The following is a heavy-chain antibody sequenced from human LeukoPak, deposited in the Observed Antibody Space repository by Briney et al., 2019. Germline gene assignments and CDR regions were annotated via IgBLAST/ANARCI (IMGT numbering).Heavy chain of an antibody. CDR3: ASDAAGLDY. J-gene: IGHJ4*02. D-gene: IGHD6-13*01. CDR1: GFTFSSYW. CDR2: IRQDGSEK. V-gene: IGHV3-7*01. Sequence: GGSLRLSCAASGFTFSSYWMSWVRQAPGKGREWVANIRQDGSEKYYVDSVKGRFTISRDKAKNSLYLQMNSLRAEDTAVYYCASDAAGLDYWGQGTLVTVSS.